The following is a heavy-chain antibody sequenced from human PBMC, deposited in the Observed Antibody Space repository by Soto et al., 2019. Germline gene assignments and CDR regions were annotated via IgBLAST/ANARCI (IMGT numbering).Heavy chain of an antibody. Sequence: ASVKVSCKASGYTFTSYGISWVRQAPGQGLEWMEWISAYNGNTNYAQKLQGRVTMTTDTSTSTAYMELRSLRSDDTAVYYCARRRGNCTNGVCYRNWFDPWGQGNLVTVSS. D-gene: IGHD2-8*01. CDR3: ARRRGNCTNGVCYRNWFDP. J-gene: IGHJ5*02. CDR1: GYTFTSYG. V-gene: IGHV1-18*01. CDR2: ISAYNGNT.